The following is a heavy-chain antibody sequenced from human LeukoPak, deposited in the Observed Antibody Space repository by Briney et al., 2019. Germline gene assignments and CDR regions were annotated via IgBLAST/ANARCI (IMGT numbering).Heavy chain of an antibody. CDR3: ATPGIRDQYDFDL. CDR1: GFTFSSYW. Sequence: GGSLRLSCVVSGFTFSSYWMHWVRQAPGKGLVWVSRINTDGSSTNYADSVKGQFTISRDNVKNTVYLQMNSLRAEDTAVYYCATPGIRDQYDFDLWGQGTLVTVSS. CDR2: INTDGSST. J-gene: IGHJ4*02. V-gene: IGHV3-74*01. D-gene: IGHD6-13*01.